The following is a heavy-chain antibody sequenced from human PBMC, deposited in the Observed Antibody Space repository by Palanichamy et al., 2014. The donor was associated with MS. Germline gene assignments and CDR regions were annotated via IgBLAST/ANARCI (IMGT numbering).Heavy chain of an antibody. J-gene: IGHJ4*02. CDR3: ARDKGVWGYEYSFDY. V-gene: IGHV3-30-3*01. CDR2: ISYDGNNK. Sequence: QAPGKGLEWVALISYDGNNKYYADSVKGRFTISRDSSKNTLYLQMNSLRAEDTTVYYCARDKGVWGYEYSFDYWGQGTLVTVSS. D-gene: IGHD3-16*01.